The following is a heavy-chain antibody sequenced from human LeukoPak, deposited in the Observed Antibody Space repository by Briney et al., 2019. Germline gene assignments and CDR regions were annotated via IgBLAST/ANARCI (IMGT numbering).Heavy chain of an antibody. CDR3: ARVRAMVRGFDAFDI. CDR1: GGSISSGGYS. CDR2: IYHSGST. V-gene: IGHV4-30-2*01. J-gene: IGHJ3*02. D-gene: IGHD3-10*01. Sequence: PSETLSLTCAVSGGSISSGGYSWSWIRQPPGKGLEWIGYIYHSGSTYYNPSLKSRVTISVDRSKNQFSLKLSSVTAADTAVYYCARVRAMVRGFDAFDIWGQGTMVTVSS.